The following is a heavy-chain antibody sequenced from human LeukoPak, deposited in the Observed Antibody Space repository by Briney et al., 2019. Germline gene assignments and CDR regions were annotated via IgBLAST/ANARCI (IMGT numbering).Heavy chain of an antibody. D-gene: IGHD3-10*01. V-gene: IGHV3-66*01. CDR2: IFTNGNT. J-gene: IGHJ5*02. CDR3: ARDHYGLTSYPNP. Sequence: GGSLRLSCAASGFSVSTNYMSWVRQAPGKGLEWVSVIFTNGNTAYADSGKGRFTISRDNSKNMLYFQMNRLRAEDTAVYYCARDHYGLTSYPNPWGQGTLVTVSS. CDR1: GFSVSTNY.